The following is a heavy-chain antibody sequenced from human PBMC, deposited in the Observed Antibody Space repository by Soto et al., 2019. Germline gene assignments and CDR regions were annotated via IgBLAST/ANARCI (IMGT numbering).Heavy chain of an antibody. CDR2: MSGSSSTT. J-gene: IGHJ4*02. CDR1: GLTFSNYA. D-gene: IGHD3-16*02. CDR3: EKNTERELPRVIDF. Sequence: GGSLRLSCATSGLTFSNYAMSWVRQAPGGGLEGVSSMSGSSSTTYYADSVRGRFTISRDRSKNTLYLQMSSLRAEDTALYYSEKNTERELPRVIDFWGPGTLVPVYS. V-gene: IGHV3-23*01.